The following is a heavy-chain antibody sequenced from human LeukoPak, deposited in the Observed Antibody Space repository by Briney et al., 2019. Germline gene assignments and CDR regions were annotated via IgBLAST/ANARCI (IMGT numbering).Heavy chain of an antibody. V-gene: IGHV1-2*02. Sequence: ASVKVSCKASGYTFTDYYMHWVRQAPGQGLEWMGWINSNSGGTSYAQKFQGRVTMTRDTSISTAYMELRSLRSDDTAVYYCARDSPLVGATFDYWGQGTLVTVSS. CDR2: INSNSGGT. D-gene: IGHD1-26*01. CDR1: GYTFTDYY. CDR3: ARDSPLVGATFDY. J-gene: IGHJ4*02.